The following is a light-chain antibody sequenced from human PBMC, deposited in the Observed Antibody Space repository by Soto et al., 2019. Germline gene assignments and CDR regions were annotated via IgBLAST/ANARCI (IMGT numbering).Light chain of an antibody. V-gene: IGKV2-28*01. CDR2: LGS. J-gene: IGKJ1*01. CDR3: MQALQSPPT. Sequence: DIVMTQSPLSLPVTPGEPASISCRSSQSLLHTNGYDYLDWYLQKPGQSTQLLIYLGSNRASGVPDRFSGSGSGTDFTLKIRRMEEEDVGVYYCMQALQSPPTFGQGTKVESK. CDR1: QSLLHTNGYDY.